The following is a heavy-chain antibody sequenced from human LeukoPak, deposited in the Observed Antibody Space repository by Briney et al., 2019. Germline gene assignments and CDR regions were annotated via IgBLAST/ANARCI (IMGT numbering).Heavy chain of an antibody. V-gene: IGHV3-74*01. CDR1: GFTFSSYW. D-gene: IGHD3-10*01. J-gene: IGHJ4*02. Sequence: GGSLRLSCAASGFTFSSYWMHWVRQAPGKGLVWVSRINSDGSTTSYADSVKGRFTISRDNAKNTLYLQMNSLRAEDTAVYYCARANVLLWFGELSGFDYWGQGTLVTVSS. CDR3: ARANVLLWFGELSGFDY. CDR2: INSDGSTT.